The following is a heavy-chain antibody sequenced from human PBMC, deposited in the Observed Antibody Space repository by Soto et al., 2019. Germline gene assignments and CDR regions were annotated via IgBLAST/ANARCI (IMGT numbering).Heavy chain of an antibody. CDR3: AKGSTAMTYFDY. CDR1: GFTFSSYG. CDR2: ISYDGSNK. Sequence: QVQLVESGGGVVQPGRSLRLSCAASGFTFSSYGMHWVRQAPGKGLEWVAVISYDGSNKYYADSVKGRFTISRDNSKNTLYLQMNSLRAEDTDVYYGAKGSTAMTYFDYWGQGTLVTVSS. J-gene: IGHJ4*02. D-gene: IGHD5-18*01. V-gene: IGHV3-30*18.